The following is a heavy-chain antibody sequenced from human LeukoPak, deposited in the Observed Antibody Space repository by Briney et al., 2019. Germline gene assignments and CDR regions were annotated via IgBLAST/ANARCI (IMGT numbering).Heavy chain of an antibody. Sequence: GGSLRLSCAASGFTFTSSAMSWVRQTPGKGLEWLSLITATGGSTYYADSVKGRFTISRDNSKSTLYLQVNGLRTEDTAVYYCAKDRLLNCRGDCYIFDYWGQGTVVTVSS. J-gene: IGHJ4*02. CDR1: GFTFTSSA. CDR2: ITATGGST. V-gene: IGHV3-23*01. CDR3: AKDRLLNCRGDCYIFDY. D-gene: IGHD2-21*02.